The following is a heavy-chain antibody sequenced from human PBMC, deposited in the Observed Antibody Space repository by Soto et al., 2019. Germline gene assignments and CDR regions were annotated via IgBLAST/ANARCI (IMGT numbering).Heavy chain of an antibody. D-gene: IGHD2-2*01. CDR3: ARSLDPGYCSSTSCRAYYYYSMDV. V-gene: IGHV5-51*01. Sequence: PGESLKISCKGSGYTFTNYWIAWVRQMPGKGLEWMGIIYPGDSETIYSPSFQGQVTISADKSISTAYLQWTSLEASDTAMYFCARSLDPGYCSSTSCRAYYYYSMDVWGQGTTVTVSS. J-gene: IGHJ6*02. CDR1: GYTFTNYW. CDR2: IYPGDSET.